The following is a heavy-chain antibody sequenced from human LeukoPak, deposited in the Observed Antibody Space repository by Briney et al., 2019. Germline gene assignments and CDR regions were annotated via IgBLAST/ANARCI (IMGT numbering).Heavy chain of an antibody. CDR3: TRSVSVSYPIVH. CDR2: IYSDGST. J-gene: IGHJ4*02. CDR1: GFTFRTDY. D-gene: IGHD2/OR15-2a*01. V-gene: IGHV3-53*01. Sequence: GGSLRLSCAASGFTFRTDYMTWVRQAPGKGLEWVSIIYSDGSTYYADSVRGRFSISRDNSKNTVYLQMNSLRAEDTAVYYCTRSVSVSYPIVHWGQGTLVTVPS.